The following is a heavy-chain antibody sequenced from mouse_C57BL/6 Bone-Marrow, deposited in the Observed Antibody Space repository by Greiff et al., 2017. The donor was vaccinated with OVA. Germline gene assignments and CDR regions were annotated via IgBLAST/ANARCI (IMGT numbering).Heavy chain of an antibody. CDR3: TPYGNFDN. D-gene: IGHD2-1*01. CDR2: IDPENGDT. CDR1: GFNIKDDY. Sequence: EVQLQQSGAELVRPGASVKLSCTASGFNIKDDYMHWVKQRPEQGLEWIGWIDPENGDTEYASKFQGKATITADTSSNTAYLQLSSLTSEDTAVYYCTPYGNFDNWGQGTTLTVSS. V-gene: IGHV14-4*01. J-gene: IGHJ2*01.